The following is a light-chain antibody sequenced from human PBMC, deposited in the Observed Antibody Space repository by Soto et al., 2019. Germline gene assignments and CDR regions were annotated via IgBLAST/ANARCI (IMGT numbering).Light chain of an antibody. Sequence: DIVLTQSPLSLPVTPGEPASISCMSSQRLLHSNGNIYLDWYLQKPGQYTQLLIYLGSIRASGVPDRFSGSGAGTDFTLKITRVEAEDVGVYYCMQAIHAPRTFGLGTKVEIK. CDR1: QRLLHSNGNIY. J-gene: IGKJ1*01. CDR2: LGS. V-gene: IGKV2-28*01. CDR3: MQAIHAPRT.